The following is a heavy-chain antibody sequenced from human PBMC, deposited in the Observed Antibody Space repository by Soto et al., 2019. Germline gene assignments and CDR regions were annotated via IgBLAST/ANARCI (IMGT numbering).Heavy chain of an antibody. Sequence: PSETLSLTCTVSVGSISSYYWSWIRQPPGKGLEWIGYIYYSGSTNYNPSLKSRVTISVDTSKNQFSLKLSSVTAADTAVYYCARGRYCSGGSCYSYWNYFDYWGQGTLVTVSS. V-gene: IGHV4-59*01. J-gene: IGHJ4*02. D-gene: IGHD2-15*01. CDR1: VGSISSYY. CDR2: IYYSGST. CDR3: ARGRYCSGGSCYSYWNYFDY.